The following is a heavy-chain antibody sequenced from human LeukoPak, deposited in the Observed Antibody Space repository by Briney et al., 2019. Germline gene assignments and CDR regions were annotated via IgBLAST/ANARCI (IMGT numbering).Heavy chain of an antibody. D-gene: IGHD4-17*01. CDR1: GFTVSSNY. CDR3: ARALFTVTRPTAVYYYGMDV. V-gene: IGHV3-53*04. J-gene: IGHJ6*02. Sequence: GGALRLSCAASGFTVSSNYMSWVRQAPGEGLEGVSVIYSGGSTYYADSVKGRFTISRHNSKNTLYLQMNSLRAEDTAVYYCARALFTVTRPTAVYYYGMDVWGQGTTVTVSS. CDR2: IYSGGST.